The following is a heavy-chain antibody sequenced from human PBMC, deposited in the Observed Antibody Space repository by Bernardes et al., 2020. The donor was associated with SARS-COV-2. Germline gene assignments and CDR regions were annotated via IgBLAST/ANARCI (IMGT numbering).Heavy chain of an antibody. CDR2: IYYSGST. J-gene: IGHJ4*02. D-gene: IGHD3-22*01. Sequence: SETLSLTCTVSGGSISSYYWSWIRQPPGKGLEWIGYIYYSGSTYYNPSLQSRVTISVDTSKNQLSLRLSSVTAADTAVYYCAGVDYNESDGYYYPFDYWGRGTLVTVSS. V-gene: IGHV4-59*04. CDR3: AGVDYNESDGYYYPFDY. CDR1: GGSISSYY.